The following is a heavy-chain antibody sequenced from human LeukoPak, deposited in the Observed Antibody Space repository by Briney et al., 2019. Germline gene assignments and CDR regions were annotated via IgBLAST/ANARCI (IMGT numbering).Heavy chain of an antibody. D-gene: IGHD2-21*01. V-gene: IGHV4-39*01. CDR1: GGSISSSSYY. J-gene: IGHJ4*02. Sequence: SETLSLTCTLSGGSISSSSYYWGWIRQPPGKGLEWIGSIYDSGSTYYNPSLKSRVTISVDTSKNQFSLKLSSVTAADTAVYYCARRRWGLLFPFDYWGQGTLVTVSS. CDR2: IYDSGST. CDR3: ARRRWGLLFPFDY.